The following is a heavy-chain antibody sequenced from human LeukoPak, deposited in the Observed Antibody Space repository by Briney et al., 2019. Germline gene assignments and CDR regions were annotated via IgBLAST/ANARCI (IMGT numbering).Heavy chain of an antibody. Sequence: ASVKVSCKASGYTFTSNYIHWVRQAPGQGLEWMGMIYPRDGSTSYAQKFQGRVTVTRDTSTSTVHMELSGLRSEDTAVYYCARDQEGFDYWGQGTPVTVSS. CDR1: GYTFTSNY. V-gene: IGHV1-46*01. CDR2: IYPRDGST. CDR3: ARDQEGFDY. J-gene: IGHJ4*02.